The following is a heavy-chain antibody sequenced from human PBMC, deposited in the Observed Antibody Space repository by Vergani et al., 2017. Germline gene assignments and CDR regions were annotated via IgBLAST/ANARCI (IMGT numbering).Heavy chain of an antibody. J-gene: IGHJ6*02. Sequence: QLQLQESGSGLVKPSQTLSLTCAVSGGSISSGGYSWSWIRQPPGKGLEWIGYIYHSGSTYYNPSLKSRVTISVDRSKNQFSLKLSSVSAADTAVFYCAREQAYYDSSGYYYYGMDVWGQGTTVTVAS. CDR1: GGSISSGGYS. V-gene: IGHV4-30-2*01. CDR2: IYHSGST. CDR3: AREQAYYDSSGYYYYGMDV. D-gene: IGHD3-22*01.